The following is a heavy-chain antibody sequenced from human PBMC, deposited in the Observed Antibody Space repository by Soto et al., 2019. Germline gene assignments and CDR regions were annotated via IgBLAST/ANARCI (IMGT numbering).Heavy chain of an antibody. V-gene: IGHV3-23*01. CDR3: AKDLGYTSSWYYALHI. CDR1: GFSFSSYA. D-gene: IGHD6-13*01. Sequence: EVQLLESGGGLVQPGGSLRLSCVGSGFSFSSYAIHWVRQAPGQGLEWVSAISGSGGTTFYADSVKGRFTISRDNSKNTLYLQVNSLTAEDTAAYYCAKDLGYTSSWYYALHIWGQGTMVTVS. J-gene: IGHJ3*02. CDR2: ISGSGGTT.